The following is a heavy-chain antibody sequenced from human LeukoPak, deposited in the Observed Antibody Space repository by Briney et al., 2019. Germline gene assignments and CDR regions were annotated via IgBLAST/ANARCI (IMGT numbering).Heavy chain of an antibody. V-gene: IGHV4-39*01. CDR2: IYYSGRT. CDR3: ARRRYYDGSGYLE. D-gene: IGHD3-22*01. Sequence: SETLSLTCSVSGDSISRSDSYWDWIRQPPGKGLEWIGTIYYSGRTYYSPSLNSRVTMSVDTSSNQFSLNLRSATAADTAVYYCARRRYYDGSGYLEWGQGTLLSVSS. CDR1: GDSISRSDSY. J-gene: IGHJ1*01.